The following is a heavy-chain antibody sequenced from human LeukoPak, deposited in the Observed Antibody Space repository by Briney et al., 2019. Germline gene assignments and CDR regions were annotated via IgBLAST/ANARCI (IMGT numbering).Heavy chain of an antibody. Sequence: SETLSLTCTVSGGSISSYYWSWIRQPPGKGLEWIGYIYYSGSTNYNPSLKSRVTISVDTSKNQFSLKLSSVTAADTAVYYCARHERYSGYDCYFDYWGQGTLVTVSS. CDR2: IYYSGST. J-gene: IGHJ4*02. CDR3: ARHERYSGYDCYFDY. D-gene: IGHD5-12*01. CDR1: GGSISSYY. V-gene: IGHV4-59*08.